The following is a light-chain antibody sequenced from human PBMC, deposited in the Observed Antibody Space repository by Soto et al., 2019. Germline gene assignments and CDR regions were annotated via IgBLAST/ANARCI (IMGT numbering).Light chain of an antibody. CDR1: SSDVGGYNY. CDR3: SSYTTDSTYV. CDR2: EVN. J-gene: IGLJ1*01. V-gene: IGLV2-8*01. Sequence: QSVLTQPPSASGSPGQSVTISCTGTSSDVGGYNYVSWFQQHPGKAPKLIIHEVNQRPSGVPDRFPGSKSGNTASLTVSGLQAEDEGTYYCSSYTTDSTYVFGPGTKVTVL.